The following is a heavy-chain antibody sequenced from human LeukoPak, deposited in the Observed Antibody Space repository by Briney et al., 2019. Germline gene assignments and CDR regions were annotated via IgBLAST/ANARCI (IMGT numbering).Heavy chain of an antibody. CDR2: ISSSNSHI. CDR1: GFTFSSYS. CDR3: ARGVDIVVVVAALGGYFDY. D-gene: IGHD2-15*01. J-gene: IGHJ4*02. Sequence: GGSLRLSCAASGFTFSSYSMTSLRQAPGKGQEWGSSISSSNSHIYYVDSVKGRFTISRDNAKNSLYLQMNSLRAEDTAVYYCARGVDIVVVVAALGGYFDYWGQGTLVTVSS. V-gene: IGHV3-21*01.